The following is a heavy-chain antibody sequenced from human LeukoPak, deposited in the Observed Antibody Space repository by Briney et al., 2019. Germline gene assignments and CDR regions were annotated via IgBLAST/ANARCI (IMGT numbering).Heavy chain of an antibody. CDR3: ARDDSSGYYPY. CDR1: GYTFTSYY. Sequence: ASVKVSCKASGYTFTSYYMHWVRQAPGQGLEWMGIINPSGGSTSYAQKFQGRVTMARDTSTSTVYMELSSLRSEDTAVYYCARDDSSGYYPYWGQGTLVTVSS. J-gene: IGHJ4*02. D-gene: IGHD3-22*01. V-gene: IGHV1-46*01. CDR2: INPSGGST.